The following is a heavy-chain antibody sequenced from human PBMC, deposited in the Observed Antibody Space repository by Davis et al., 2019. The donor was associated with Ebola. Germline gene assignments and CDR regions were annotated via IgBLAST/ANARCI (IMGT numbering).Heavy chain of an antibody. Sequence: SETLSLTCSVSGGSISSGTYYWGWVRQPPGKGLEWIGSIYYNGRTYYSSSLEGRVTILLDTSKNQFSLKLRSVTAADTAVYFCARLSGLFSSSSGAQYFDLWGRGTLVSVSS. CDR2: IYYNGRT. CDR1: GGSISSGTYY. J-gene: IGHJ2*01. D-gene: IGHD6-6*01. V-gene: IGHV4-39*07. CDR3: ARLSGLFSSSSGAQYFDL.